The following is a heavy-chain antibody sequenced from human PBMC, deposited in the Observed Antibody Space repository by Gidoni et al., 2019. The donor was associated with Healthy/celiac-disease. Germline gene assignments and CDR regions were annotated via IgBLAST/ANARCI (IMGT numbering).Heavy chain of an antibody. V-gene: IGHV1-69*06. CDR3: ARYKITIFVVAPPHNWFDP. CDR1: GGTFGSYA. Sequence: QVQMVQSGAEVKKPGASVKVSCKASGGTFGSYAISWVRQAPGHGLEWRGGSIPLFGTANSAQKFHGSVTITADKSTSTASMELSSLRSEDTAVYYCARYKITIFVVAPPHNWFDPWGQGTLVTVSS. CDR2: SIPLFGTA. D-gene: IGHD3-3*01. J-gene: IGHJ5*02.